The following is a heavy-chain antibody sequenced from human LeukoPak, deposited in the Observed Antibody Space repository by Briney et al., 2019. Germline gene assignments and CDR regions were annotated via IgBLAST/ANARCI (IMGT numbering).Heavy chain of an antibody. J-gene: IGHJ4*02. CDR3: ARHQLRGFLDDN. CDR1: GFTFSSHG. V-gene: IGHV3-23*01. D-gene: IGHD3-10*01. Sequence: GGSLRLSCEGSGFTFSSHGMAWVRQDPGKGLDWVSGINGRGDDKYYAVSVKGRFTVSRDNSRNTLYFHMSALRAEDTAVYYCARHQLRGFLDDNWGQGTLVTVSS. CDR2: INGRGDDK.